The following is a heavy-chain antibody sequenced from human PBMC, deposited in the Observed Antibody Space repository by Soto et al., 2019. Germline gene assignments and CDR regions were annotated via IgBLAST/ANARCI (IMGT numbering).Heavy chain of an antibody. D-gene: IGHD5-12*01. CDR1: GGTFSSYA. J-gene: IGHJ6*02. Sequence: QVQLVQSGAEVKKPGSSVKVSCKASGGTFSSYAISWVRQAPGQGLEWMGGIIPIFGTANYAQKFQGRVTITADESTSTAYMELGSLRSEDTAVYYCARGGSEMATIPYYYYGMDVWGQGTTVTVSS. CDR3: ARGGSEMATIPYYYYGMDV. V-gene: IGHV1-69*01. CDR2: IIPIFGTA.